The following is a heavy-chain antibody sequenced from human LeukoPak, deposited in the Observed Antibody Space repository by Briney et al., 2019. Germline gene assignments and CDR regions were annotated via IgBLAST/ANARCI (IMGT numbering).Heavy chain of an antibody. CDR2: INNIATHS. CDR1: GFTFTDSA. D-gene: IGHD4-17*01. CDR3: ARDPTRYLRYGYFDY. J-gene: IGHJ4*02. Sequence: PGRSLRLSCAASGFTFTDSAINWVRQAPGKGLEWVSSINNIATHSYYAASVKGRFSISRDDAKNSVYLQMHSLRAEDTAIYYCARDPTRYLRYGYFDYWGQGAQVTVSS. V-gene: IGHV3-21*01.